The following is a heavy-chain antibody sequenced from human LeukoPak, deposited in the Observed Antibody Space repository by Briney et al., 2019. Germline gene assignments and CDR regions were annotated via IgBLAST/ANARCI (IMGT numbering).Heavy chain of an antibody. CDR3: ARAEVHYDFWSGYFF. J-gene: IGHJ4*02. V-gene: IGHV3-30-3*01. CDR1: GFTFSTYA. D-gene: IGHD3-3*01. Sequence: GGSLRLSCAASGFTFSTYAMHWVRQAPGKGLEWVAVISYDGSNKYYADSVKGRFTISRDNSKNTLYLQMNSLRAEDTAVYYCARAEVHYDFWSGYFFWGQGTLVTVSS. CDR2: ISYDGSNK.